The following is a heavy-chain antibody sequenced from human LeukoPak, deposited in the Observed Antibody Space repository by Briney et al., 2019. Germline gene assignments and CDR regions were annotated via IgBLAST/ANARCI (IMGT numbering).Heavy chain of an antibody. CDR3: ATDDAYCSGGTCYYYYGMDV. CDR1: GFTFSSYW. D-gene: IGHD2-15*01. CDR2: IKHDGSEK. V-gene: IGHV3-7*01. Sequence: GGSLRLSCAASGFTFSSYWMSWVRQAPGKGLEWVANIKHDGSEKYYVDSVKGRFTISRDNAKNSLYLQMNSLRAEDTAVYYCATDDAYCSGGTCYYYYGMDVWGQGTTVTVSS. J-gene: IGHJ6*02.